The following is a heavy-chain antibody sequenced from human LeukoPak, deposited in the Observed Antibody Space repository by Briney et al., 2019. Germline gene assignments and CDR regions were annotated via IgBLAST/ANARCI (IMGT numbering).Heavy chain of an antibody. J-gene: IGHJ4*02. CDR2: FHYSGTT. CDR3: ARVDANWGVVDY. CDR1: GGSISTYY. Sequence: PSETLSLTCTVSGGSISTYYWSWIRQPPGKGLEWIGYFHYSGTTNYNPSLKSRVTISVDTSKNQFSLKLSSVTAADTAVYYCARVDANWGVVDYWGQGTLVTVPS. V-gene: IGHV4-59*01. D-gene: IGHD7-27*01.